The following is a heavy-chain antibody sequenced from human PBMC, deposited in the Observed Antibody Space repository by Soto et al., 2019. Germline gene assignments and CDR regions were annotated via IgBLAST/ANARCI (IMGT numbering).Heavy chain of an antibody. CDR3: ARGSVEMAPVDWFDP. Sequence: QVPLVQSGAEVKKPGSSVKVSCKASGGTFNTYSISWVRQAPGQGLEWLGGIIPISGTPNYAQNFRGRVTITADGSTSTAYMELNSLTPEDTALYYCARGSVEMAPVDWFDPWGQGTLVTVSS. V-gene: IGHV1-69*12. J-gene: IGHJ5*02. D-gene: IGHD2-15*01. CDR1: GGTFNTYS. CDR2: IIPISGTP.